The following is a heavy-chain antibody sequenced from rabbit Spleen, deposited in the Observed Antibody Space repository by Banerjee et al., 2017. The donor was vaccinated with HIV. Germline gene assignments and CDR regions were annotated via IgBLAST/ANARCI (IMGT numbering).Heavy chain of an antibody. CDR2: IDPVFGIT. CDR3: ARDLDGVIGWNFGW. Sequence: QQLEESGGGLVKPGGSLKLSCKASGFTLSSYYMNWVRQAPGKGLEWIGYIDPVFGITYYANWVSGRFSISRENAQNTVFLQMTSLTAADTATYFCARDLDGVIGWNFGWWGQGTLVTVS. V-gene: IGHV1S7*01. J-gene: IGHJ4*01. D-gene: IGHD1-1*01. CDR1: GFTLSSYY.